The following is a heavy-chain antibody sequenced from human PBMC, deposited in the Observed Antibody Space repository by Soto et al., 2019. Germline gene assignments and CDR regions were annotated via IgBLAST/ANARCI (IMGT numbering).Heavy chain of an antibody. V-gene: IGHV1-69*05. CDR3: ADSLSGDVLHDYNRMDF. CDR1: GGSFSSFA. D-gene: IGHD6-19*01. Sequence: ASVRVSCKASGGSFSSFAFSWVRRAPGQGLAWMGGIIPMFGSANYAQEFLGRVTFTTDDSLSPDYMELSGLTFEDTSCYYCADSLSGDVLHDYNRMDFWGPGASVTVSS. CDR2: IIPMFGSA. J-gene: IGHJ6*02.